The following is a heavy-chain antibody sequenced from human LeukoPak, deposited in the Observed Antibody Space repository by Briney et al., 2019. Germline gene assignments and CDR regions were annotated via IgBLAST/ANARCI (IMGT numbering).Heavy chain of an antibody. D-gene: IGHD3-3*01. Sequence: SETLSLTCTVSGGSISSYYWSWIRQPPGKGLEWIGYIYYSGSTNYNPSLKGRVTISVDTSKNQFSLKLSSVTAADTAVYYCARNIGYFWSGYPFDPWGQGTLVTVSS. V-gene: IGHV4-59*01. CDR3: ARNIGYFWSGYPFDP. CDR1: GGSISSYY. J-gene: IGHJ5*02. CDR2: IYYSGST.